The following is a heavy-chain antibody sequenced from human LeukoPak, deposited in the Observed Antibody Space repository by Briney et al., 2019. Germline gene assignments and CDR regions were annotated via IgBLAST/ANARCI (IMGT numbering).Heavy chain of an antibody. D-gene: IGHD3-22*01. V-gene: IGHV3-7*01. CDR3: ARDTLYPNYYDSSGYYDY. Sequence: GGSLRLSCAASGFTFSSYWMSWVRQAPGKGLEGVANIKEDGSEKYYVDSVKGRFTISRDNAKNSLYLQMNSLRAEDTAVYYCARDTLYPNYYDSSGYYDYWGQGTLVTVSS. CDR2: IKEDGSEK. J-gene: IGHJ4*02. CDR1: GFTFSSYW.